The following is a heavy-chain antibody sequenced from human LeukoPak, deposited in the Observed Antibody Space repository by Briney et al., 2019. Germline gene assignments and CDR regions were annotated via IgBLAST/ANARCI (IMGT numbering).Heavy chain of an antibody. Sequence: ETLSLTCTIFGDSVSRSDSYWDWIRQPPGKGLEWIGTIYYSGRTYYSPSLKSRVTLSVDMPNNQFSLTLSSVTAADTALYFCARRRYYDSSGYLEWGQGTLVTVSS. CDR2: IYYSGRT. J-gene: IGHJ1*01. CDR3: ARRRYYDSSGYLE. V-gene: IGHV4-39*01. D-gene: IGHD3-22*01. CDR1: GDSVSRSDSY.